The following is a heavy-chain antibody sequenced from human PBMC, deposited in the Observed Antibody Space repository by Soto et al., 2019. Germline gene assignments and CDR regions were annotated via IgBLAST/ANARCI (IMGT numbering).Heavy chain of an antibody. CDR1: GGSISSYY. V-gene: IGHV4-59*08. Sequence: PSETLSLTCTVSGGSISSYYWSWIRQPPGKGLEWIGYIYYSGSTNYNPSLKSRVTISVDTSKNQFSLKLSSVTAADTAVYYCARHGGGRYSSSSEFDYWGQGTLVTVSS. D-gene: IGHD6-6*01. CDR2: IYYSGST. CDR3: ARHGGGRYSSSSEFDY. J-gene: IGHJ4*02.